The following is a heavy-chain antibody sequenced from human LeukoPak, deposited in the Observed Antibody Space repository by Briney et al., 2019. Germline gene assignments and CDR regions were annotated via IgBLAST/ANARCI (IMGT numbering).Heavy chain of an antibody. CDR2: IYYSGST. Sequence: SETLSLTCTVSGGSVLSGGHYWSWIRQHPGKGLEWIGYIYYSGSTSFNPSLKSRVTMSVDTSNSQFSLRLTSVTAADTAVYFCARRVGKYPTYYFDYWGQGTLITVSS. CDR3: ARRVGKYPTYYFDY. V-gene: IGHV4-31*03. CDR1: GGSVLSGGHY. J-gene: IGHJ4*02. D-gene: IGHD1-1*01.